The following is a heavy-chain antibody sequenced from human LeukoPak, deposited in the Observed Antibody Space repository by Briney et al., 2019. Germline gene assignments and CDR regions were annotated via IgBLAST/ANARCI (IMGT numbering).Heavy chain of an antibody. CDR2: IRGSGGST. CDR3: AKVKWDSSGYFDY. Sequence: PGGSLRLSCVASGFTFTSYTMNWVRQAPGKGLEWVSSIRGSGGSTYYADSVKGRFTISRDNSKNTVYLQMNSLRAEDTAIYYCAKVKWDSSGYFDYWGQGTLVTVSS. J-gene: IGHJ4*02. V-gene: IGHV3-23*01. CDR1: GFTFTSYT. D-gene: IGHD3-22*01.